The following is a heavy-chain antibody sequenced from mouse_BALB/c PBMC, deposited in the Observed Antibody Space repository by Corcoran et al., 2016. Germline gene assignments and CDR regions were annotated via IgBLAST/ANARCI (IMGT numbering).Heavy chain of an antibody. CDR3: ARSSPIYNDYGRYYAMDY. CDR1: GFSLSTSGMG. Sequence: QVALKESGPGILQPSQTLSLTCSFSGFSLSTSGMGVSWIRQPSGKGLEWLAHIYWDDDKRYNPSLKSRLTISKDTSRNQVFLRITSVDTADTATYYWARSSPIYNDYGRYYAMDYWGQGTSVTVSS. V-gene: IGHV8-12*01. J-gene: IGHJ4*01. D-gene: IGHD2-4*01. CDR2: IYWDDDK.